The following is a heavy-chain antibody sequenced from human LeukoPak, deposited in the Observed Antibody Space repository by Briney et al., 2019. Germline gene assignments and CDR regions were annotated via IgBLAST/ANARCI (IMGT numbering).Heavy chain of an antibody. CDR1: GFIFSQFS. J-gene: IGHJ3*02. D-gene: IGHD6-6*01. CDR3: ARDGLPAARDI. V-gene: IGHV3-74*01. CDR2: INGDGIST. Sequence: GGALRLSCAGPGFIFSQFSMQWVHQVPRNVLVWGSRINGDGISTNYAYSVKGRFTISRDNAKKTLYLQMNSLRAEDTAVYYCARDGLPAARDIWGQGTMVTVSS.